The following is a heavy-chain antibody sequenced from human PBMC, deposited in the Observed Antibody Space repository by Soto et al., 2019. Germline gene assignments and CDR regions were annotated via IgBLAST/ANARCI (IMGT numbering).Heavy chain of an antibody. CDR3: ARDGIAARPTPDY. J-gene: IGHJ4*02. CDR2: ISGYNGNT. CDR1: GYTFTIYG. Sequence: ASVKVSCKASGYTFTIYGINCVLQAPGQWLDWMGWISGYNGNTKYAQKFQGRVTMTTDTSTSTVYMELRSLRSDDTALYYCARDGIAARPTPDYWGQGTLVTVSS. V-gene: IGHV1-18*01. D-gene: IGHD6-6*01.